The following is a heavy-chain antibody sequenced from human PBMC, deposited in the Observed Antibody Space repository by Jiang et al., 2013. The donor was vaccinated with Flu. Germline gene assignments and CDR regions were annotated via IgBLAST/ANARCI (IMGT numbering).Heavy chain of an antibody. J-gene: IGHJ6*02. CDR1: TFSSYA. D-gene: IGHD6-13*01. CDR3: ARETQPYNLNRDSSPADV. CDR2: IIPILGIA. V-gene: IGHV1-69*10. Sequence: TFSSYAISWVRQAPGQGLEWMGGIIPILGIANYAQKFQGRVTITADKSTSTAYMELSSLRSEDTAVYYCARETQPYNLNRDSSPADVWGQGTTVTVSS.